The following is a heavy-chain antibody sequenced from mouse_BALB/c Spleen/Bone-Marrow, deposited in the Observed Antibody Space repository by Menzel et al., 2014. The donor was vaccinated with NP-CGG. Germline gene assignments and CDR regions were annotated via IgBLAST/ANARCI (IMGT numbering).Heavy chain of an antibody. CDR2: IWAGGST. CDR1: GFSLTSYG. J-gene: IGHJ4*01. D-gene: IGHD1-1*01. V-gene: IGHV2-9*02. Sequence: QVQLQQSGPGLVAPSQSLSISCTVSGFSLTSYGVHWVRQPPGQGLEWLGAIWAGGSTNYNSALMSRLTISKDNSKSQVFLKMNSLQTDDTAMDYCAREGRGYYGSSGAAMDYWGQGTKVTVSS. CDR3: AREGRGYYGSSGAAMDY.